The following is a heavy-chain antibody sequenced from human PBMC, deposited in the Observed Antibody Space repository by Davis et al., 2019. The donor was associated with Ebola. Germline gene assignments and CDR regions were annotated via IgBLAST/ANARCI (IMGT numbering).Heavy chain of an antibody. CDR2: ISAYNGNT. J-gene: IGHJ6*02. Sequence: ASAQVSCNASGYTFTSYGISWVRQAPGQGLEWMGWISAYNGNTNYAQKLQGRVTMTTDTSTSTAYMELRSLRSDDTAVYYCARDPLWGDGLYYYYGMDVWGQGTTVTVSS. V-gene: IGHV1-18*01. CDR3: ARDPLWGDGLYYYYGMDV. CDR1: GYTFTSYG. D-gene: IGHD2-21*02.